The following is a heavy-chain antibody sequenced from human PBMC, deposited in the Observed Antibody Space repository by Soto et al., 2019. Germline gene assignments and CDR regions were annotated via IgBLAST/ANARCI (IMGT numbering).Heavy chain of an antibody. CDR3: ARHLLCSGGSCYYYYFDY. J-gene: IGHJ4*02. D-gene: IGHD2-15*01. CDR1: GGSISSSSYY. Sequence: SETLSLTCTVSGGSISSSSYYWGWIRQPPGKGLEWIGSIYYSGSTYYNPSLKSRVTISVDTSKNQFSLKLSSVTAADTAVYYCARHLLCSGGSCYYYYFDYWGQGTLVTVSS. CDR2: IYYSGST. V-gene: IGHV4-39*01.